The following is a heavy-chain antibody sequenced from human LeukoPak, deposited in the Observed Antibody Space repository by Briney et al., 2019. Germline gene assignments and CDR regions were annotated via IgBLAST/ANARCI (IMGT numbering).Heavy chain of an antibody. CDR1: GFTFSSYG. Sequence: GGSLRLSCAASGFTFSSYGMSWVRQAPGKGLEWVSAIGGRDGSTYYADSVKGRFTISRDNSKNTLYVQMDSLRAEDTAVYYCAKGHYYGSGSLDYWGQGTLVTVSS. CDR2: IGGRDGST. V-gene: IGHV3-23*01. J-gene: IGHJ4*02. CDR3: AKGHYYGSGSLDY. D-gene: IGHD3-10*01.